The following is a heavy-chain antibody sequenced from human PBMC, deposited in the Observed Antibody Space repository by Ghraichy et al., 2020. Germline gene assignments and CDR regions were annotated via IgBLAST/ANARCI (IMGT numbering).Heavy chain of an antibody. CDR1: GFTFSRYS. D-gene: IGHD3-16*01. CDR2: ITSSSII. CDR3: ARDENWAFDY. V-gene: IGHV3-48*01. J-gene: IGHJ4*02. Sequence: GSLRLSCVASGFTFSRYSMNWVRQAPGKGLEWLSYITSSSIIQYADSVKGRFTISRDNAKNSLYLQMNSLRAEDTAVYYCARDENWAFDYWGQGTLVTVSS.